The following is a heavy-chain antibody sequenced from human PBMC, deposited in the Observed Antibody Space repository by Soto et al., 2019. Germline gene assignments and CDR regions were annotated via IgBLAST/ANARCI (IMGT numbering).Heavy chain of an antibody. CDR3: ARARKVGIAAAGYWYFDL. CDR2: IYHSGST. CDR1: GGSISSSNW. V-gene: IGHV4-4*02. J-gene: IGHJ2*01. Sequence: QVQLQESGPGLVKPSGTLSLTCAVSGGSISSSNWWSWVRQPPGKGLEWIGEIYHSGSTNYNPSLKSRVTISVDKSKNQFSLKLSSVTAADTAVYYCARARKVGIAAAGYWYFDLWGRGTLVTVSS. D-gene: IGHD6-13*01.